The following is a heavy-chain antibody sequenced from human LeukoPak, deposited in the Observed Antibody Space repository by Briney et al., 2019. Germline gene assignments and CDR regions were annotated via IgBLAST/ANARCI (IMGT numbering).Heavy chain of an antibody. V-gene: IGHV4-34*01. D-gene: IGHD1-7*01. J-gene: IGHJ6*03. CDR2: INDSGRI. Sequence: SETLSLTCAVYGGSFSNYYWSWIRHPPGKGLEWIGEINDSGRINYNPSLMSRVTVSVDTPKNQFSLRLTSVTATDTAVYYCARRWNYGRNYYIDVWGNGATVSVSS. CDR3: ARRWNYGRNYYIDV. CDR1: GGSFSNYY.